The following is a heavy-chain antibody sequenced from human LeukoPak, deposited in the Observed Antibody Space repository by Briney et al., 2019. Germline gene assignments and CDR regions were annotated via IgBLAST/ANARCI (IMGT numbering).Heavy chain of an antibody. D-gene: IGHD5-18*01. J-gene: IGHJ4*02. CDR1: GGSISSSSYY. CDR3: ARRVGSSYSFLDY. Sequence: PSETLSLTCTVSGGSISSSSYYWGWIRQPPGKGLEWIGSIYYSGSTYYNPSLKSRVTISVDTSKNQFSLKLSSVTAADTAVYYCARRVGSSYSFLDYWGQGTLVTVSS. CDR2: IYYSGST. V-gene: IGHV4-39*01.